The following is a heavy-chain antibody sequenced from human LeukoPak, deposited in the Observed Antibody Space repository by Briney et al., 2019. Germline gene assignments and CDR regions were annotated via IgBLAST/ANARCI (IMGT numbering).Heavy chain of an antibody. CDR3: ARQESVGATIDY. J-gene: IGHJ4*02. Sequence: SETLSLTCTVSGGSISSYYWSWIWQPPGKGLEWIGYSYYSGSTNYNPSLKSRVTISVDTSKDQFSLKLSSVTAADTAVYYCARQESVGATIDYWGQGTLVTVSS. CDR2: SYYSGST. D-gene: IGHD1-26*01. V-gene: IGHV4-59*01. CDR1: GGSISSYY.